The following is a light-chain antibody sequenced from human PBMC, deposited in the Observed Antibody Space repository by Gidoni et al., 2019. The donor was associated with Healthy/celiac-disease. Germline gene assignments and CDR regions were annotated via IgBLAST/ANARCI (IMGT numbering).Light chain of an antibody. CDR3: QQSYSTLLT. V-gene: IGKV1-39*01. J-gene: IGKJ4*01. CDR1: QSISSY. CDR2: AAS. Sequence: DIQMTQSPSSLSASVGDRVTITCRASQSISSYLNWYQQKPGKAPKLLIYAASSLQSGVPSRFSGSGSGTDFTLPISSLQPEDFATYSCQQSYSTLLTFGGGTKVEIK.